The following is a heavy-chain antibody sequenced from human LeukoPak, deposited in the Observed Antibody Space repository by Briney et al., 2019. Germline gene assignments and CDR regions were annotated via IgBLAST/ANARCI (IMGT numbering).Heavy chain of an antibody. CDR3: AKESPHFDY. Sequence: ASVKVSCKASGGTFSSYAMSWVRQAPGKGLEWVSVISGNSISTYYADSAKGRFTISRDNSKNTLYLQMNSLRAEDTAVYYCAKESPHFDYWGQGTLVTVSS. V-gene: IGHV3-23*01. CDR1: GGTFSSYA. J-gene: IGHJ4*02. CDR2: ISGNSIST.